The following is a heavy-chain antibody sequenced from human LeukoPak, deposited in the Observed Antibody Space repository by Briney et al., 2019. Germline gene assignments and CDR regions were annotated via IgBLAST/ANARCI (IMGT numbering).Heavy chain of an antibody. Sequence: PGGSPRLSCAASGFTFSSYAMSWVRQAPGKGLEWVSAISGSGGSTYYADSVKGRFTISRDNSKNTLYLQMNSLRAEDTAVYYCARGPSGYHNTGGQGTLVTVSS. V-gene: IGHV3-23*01. D-gene: IGHD5-12*01. CDR1: GFTFSSYA. J-gene: IGHJ4*02. CDR2: ISGSGGST. CDR3: ARGPSGYHNT.